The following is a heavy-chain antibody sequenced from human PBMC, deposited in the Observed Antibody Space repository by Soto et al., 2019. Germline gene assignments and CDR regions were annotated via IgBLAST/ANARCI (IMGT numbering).Heavy chain of an antibody. CDR1: EFTFSSYS. CDR3: AKDRDGYSYGTQYY. D-gene: IGHD5-18*01. V-gene: IGHV3-23*01. CDR2: ISGSGGST. Sequence: GGSLRLSCAASEFTFSSYSMSWVRQAPGKGLEWVSAISGSGGSTYYADSVKGRFTISRDNSKNTLYLQMNSLRAEDTAVYYCAKDRDGYSYGTQYYWGQGTLVTVS. J-gene: IGHJ4*02.